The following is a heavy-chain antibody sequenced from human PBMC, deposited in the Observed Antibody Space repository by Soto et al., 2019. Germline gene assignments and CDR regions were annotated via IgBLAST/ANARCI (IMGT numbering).Heavy chain of an antibody. J-gene: IGHJ4*02. Sequence: GAPVKATSKAFGGTFSSNSISWVQQAPGQGLEGMGGIFPIFGTANYAQKFQGRVTITADESTSTAYMELSSLRSEDTAVYYCASRFITHYYPGGLTYDSSGYFFDYWGQGTLVTVSS. CDR1: GGTFSSNS. CDR2: IFPIFGTA. CDR3: ASRFITHYYPGGLTYDSSGYFFDY. D-gene: IGHD3-22*01. V-gene: IGHV1-69*13.